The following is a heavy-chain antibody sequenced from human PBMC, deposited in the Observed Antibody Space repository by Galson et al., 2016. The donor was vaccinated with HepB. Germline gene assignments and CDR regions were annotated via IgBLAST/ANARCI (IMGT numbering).Heavy chain of an antibody. Sequence: SVKVSCKASGYTFTKSDINWVRQAPGQGPEVMGTIIPTFGPAKYAQKFHGRVTITADESTSTVLMEMSSLRSEDTAVYYCARDYYGSGRYYSDYFDNWGQGTLVTVSS. D-gene: IGHD3-10*01. V-gene: IGHV1-69*13. CDR2: IIPTFGPA. CDR1: GYTFTKSD. CDR3: ARDYYGSGRYYSDYFDN. J-gene: IGHJ4*02.